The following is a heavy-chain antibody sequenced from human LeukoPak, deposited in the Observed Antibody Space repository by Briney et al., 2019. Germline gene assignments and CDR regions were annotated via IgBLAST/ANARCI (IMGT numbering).Heavy chain of an antibody. J-gene: IGHJ4*02. CDR2: ISSSSSYI. V-gene: IGHV3-21*01. D-gene: IGHD6-13*01. CDR1: GFTFSSYS. Sequence: LRLSXAASGFTFSSYSMNWVRQAPGKGLEWVSSISSSSSYIYYADSVKGRFTISRDNAKNSLYLQMNSLRAEDTAVYYCARERSAAGTPFEDYWGQGTLVTVSS. CDR3: ARERSAAGTPFEDY.